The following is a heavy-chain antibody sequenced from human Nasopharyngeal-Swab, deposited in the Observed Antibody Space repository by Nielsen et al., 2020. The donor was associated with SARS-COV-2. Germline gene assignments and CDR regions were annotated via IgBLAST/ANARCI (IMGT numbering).Heavy chain of an antibody. D-gene: IGHD1-1*01. V-gene: IGHV3-21*01. J-gene: IGHJ4*02. Sequence: ETLSLTCAASGFTFSSYSMNWVRQAPGKGLEWVSSISSSSSYIYYANSVKGRFTISRDNAKNSLYLQMNSLRAEDTAVYYCARDSSWNDYWGQGTLVTVSS. CDR1: GFTFSSYS. CDR2: ISSSSSYI. CDR3: ARDSSWNDY.